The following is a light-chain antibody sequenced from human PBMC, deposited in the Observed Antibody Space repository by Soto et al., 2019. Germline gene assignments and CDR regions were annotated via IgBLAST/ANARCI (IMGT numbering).Light chain of an antibody. V-gene: IGKV1-5*01. CDR1: QSFSSS. J-gene: IGKJ2*01. CDR3: QQYESFSPYT. CDR2: AAS. Sequence: DIQMTQSPYTLSAFVGDRVTITCRASQSFSSSWAWYQQKPGKAPKLLIYAASTLESGVSSRFSGSGFGTEFTLTISSLQPDDFATYYCQQYESFSPYTFGQGTNVEIK.